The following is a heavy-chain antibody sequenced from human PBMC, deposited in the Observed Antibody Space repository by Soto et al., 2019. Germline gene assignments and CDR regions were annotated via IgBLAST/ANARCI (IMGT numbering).Heavy chain of an antibody. CDR1: GGSINNYY. CDR2: IYTSGST. D-gene: IGHD1-26*01. J-gene: IGHJ4*02. V-gene: IGHV4-4*07. CDR3: ARVYSGSYYEFDS. Sequence: SETLSLTCTVSGGSINNYYWSWIRRPAGKGLEWIGRIYTSGSTNYNPSLKSRVTMSVDTSKNQFSLKLSSVTAADTAVYYCARVYSGSYYEFDSWGQGTLVTVSS.